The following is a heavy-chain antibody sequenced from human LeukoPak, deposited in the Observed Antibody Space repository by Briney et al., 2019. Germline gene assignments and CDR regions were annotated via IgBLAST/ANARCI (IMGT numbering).Heavy chain of an antibody. CDR2: ISGSGGST. V-gene: IGHV3-23*01. J-gene: IGHJ4*02. CDR3: ARDERGYSYGFTPDY. Sequence: GGSLRLSCAASGFTFSSYAMSWVRQAPGKGLEWVSAISGSGGSTYYADSVKGRFTTSRDNSKNTLYLQMNSLRAEDTAVYYCARDERGYSYGFTPDYWGQGTLVTVSS. D-gene: IGHD5-18*01. CDR1: GFTFSSYA.